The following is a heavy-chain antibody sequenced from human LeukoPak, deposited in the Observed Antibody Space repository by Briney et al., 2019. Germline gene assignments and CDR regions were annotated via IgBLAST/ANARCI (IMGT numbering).Heavy chain of an antibody. Sequence: PRASVKVSCKASGYTFKDYYLHWVRQAPGQGLEWMGWIDPSGGTNYAQKFRGRVTMTRDTSTSTAYMELATLRSDDTAVFYCVRDSHEPKMDLDYWGQGTLVTVSS. CDR1: GYTFKDYY. CDR2: IDPSGGT. V-gene: IGHV1-2*02. J-gene: IGHJ4*02. CDR3: VRDSHEPKMDLDY. D-gene: IGHD5-24*01.